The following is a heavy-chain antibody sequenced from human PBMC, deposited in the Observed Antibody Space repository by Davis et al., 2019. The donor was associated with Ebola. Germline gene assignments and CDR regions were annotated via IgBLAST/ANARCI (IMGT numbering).Heavy chain of an antibody. CDR3: ATLRRTITGMDDGFDI. Sequence: KVSCKGLGYSFYQYWIGWVRQMPGKGLEWMGSIYPGDSDTRYRPSFRGQVTISADKSFKTAFLQWSSLKASDTARYYCATLRRTITGMDDGFDIWGQGTMVTVSS. D-gene: IGHD1-20*01. CDR2: IYPGDSDT. V-gene: IGHV5-51*01. CDR1: GYSFYQYW. J-gene: IGHJ3*02.